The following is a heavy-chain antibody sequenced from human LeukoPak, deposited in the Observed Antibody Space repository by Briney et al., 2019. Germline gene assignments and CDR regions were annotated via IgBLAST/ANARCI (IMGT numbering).Heavy chain of an antibody. D-gene: IGHD6-19*01. CDR1: GYTFTTCA. J-gene: IGHJ3*02. V-gene: IGHV1-3*01. CDR2: IHADSGNT. Sequence: ASVKVSCKTSGYTFTTCAVHWVRQAPGQRLEWMGWIHADSGNTKYSQKLQGRVAIARDTSASTIYMELTSLRIEDTAVYFCTIGLAGDWDAFDIWGLGQWSPSPQ. CDR3: TIGLAGDWDAFDI.